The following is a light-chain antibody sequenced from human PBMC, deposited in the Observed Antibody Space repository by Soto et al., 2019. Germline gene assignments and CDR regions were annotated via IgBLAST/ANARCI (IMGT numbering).Light chain of an antibody. CDR1: HSISIW. J-gene: IGKJ1*01. CDR3: QHWNDYAWT. V-gene: IGKV1-5*03. Sequence: IHMTQSPSTLSASVGDRVTITCRASHSISIWLAWYQQKPGKAPNLLIYKTSSLETGVPSRFSGSGSGTELTLTISSLQPEDSATYYCQHWNDYAWTFGQGTNVEVK. CDR2: KTS.